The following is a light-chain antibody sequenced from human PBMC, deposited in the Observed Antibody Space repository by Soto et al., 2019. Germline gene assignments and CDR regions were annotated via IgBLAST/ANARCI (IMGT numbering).Light chain of an antibody. Sequence: QMTKSPSSLSASVGGRVTITCQASQDISNYLNWYQHKPGKAPNLLIYAASSLQSGVPSRFSGIVSGTDLTITISSLQPEDGETYDCLQDYNYPWTFGQGTKVDIK. J-gene: IGKJ1*01. CDR3: LQDYNYPWT. V-gene: IGKV1-6*01. CDR1: QDISNY. CDR2: AAS.